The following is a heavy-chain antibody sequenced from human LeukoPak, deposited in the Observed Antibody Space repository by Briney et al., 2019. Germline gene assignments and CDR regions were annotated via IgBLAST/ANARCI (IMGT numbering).Heavy chain of an antibody. CDR3: ARDRGATLARQQVFPLDY. V-gene: IGHV1-2*02. CDR1: GYTFTGYY. CDR2: INPNSGGT. Sequence: ASVKVSCKASGYTFTGYYMHWVRQAPGQGLEWMGWINPNSGGTNYAQKFQGRVTMTRDTSISTAYMELSRLRSDDTAVYYCARDRGATLARQQVFPLDYWGQGTLVTVSS. J-gene: IGHJ4*02. D-gene: IGHD6-13*01.